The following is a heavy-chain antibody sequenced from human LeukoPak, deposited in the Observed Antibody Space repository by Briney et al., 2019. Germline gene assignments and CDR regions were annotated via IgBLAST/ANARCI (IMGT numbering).Heavy chain of an antibody. CDR1: GYTFTNYY. Sequence: ASVKVSCKTSGYTFTNYYLHWVRQAPGQGLEWMGIINPNSGSTTYAQKFLGRVTMTRDTSTSTVYMELSSLRSEDTAVYYCARGGGWQQLIDYWGQGTLVTVSS. D-gene: IGHD5-24*01. CDR3: ARGGGWQQLIDY. V-gene: IGHV1-46*01. J-gene: IGHJ4*02. CDR2: INPNSGST.